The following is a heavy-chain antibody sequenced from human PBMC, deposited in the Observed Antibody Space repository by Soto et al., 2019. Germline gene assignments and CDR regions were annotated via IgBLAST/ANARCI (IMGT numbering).Heavy chain of an antibody. CDR1: GCTFSSYA. V-gene: IGHV1-69*13. Sequence: SVKVSCKASGCTFSSYAISWVRQAPGQGLEWMGGIIPIFGTANYAQKFQGRVTITADESTSTAYMELSSLRSEDTAVYYCASRPYNWNATHWFEPWGQGTLVTVSS. D-gene: IGHD1-20*01. CDR3: ASRPYNWNATHWFEP. CDR2: IIPIFGTA. J-gene: IGHJ5*02.